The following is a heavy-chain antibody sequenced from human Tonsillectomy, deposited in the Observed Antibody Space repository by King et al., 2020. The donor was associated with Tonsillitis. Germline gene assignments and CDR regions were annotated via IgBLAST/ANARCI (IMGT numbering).Heavy chain of an antibody. D-gene: IGHD5-24*01. CDR3: AKDGGYVGYNNLVFDY. V-gene: IGHV3-30*18. CDR2: ISYDGSNK. CDR1: GFTFSSYG. J-gene: IGHJ4*02. Sequence: VQLVESGGGVVQPGRSLRLSCAASGFTFSSYGMHWVRQAPGKGLEWVAVISYDGSNKYYADSVKGRFTISRDNSKNTLYLQMNSLRAEDTAVYYCAKDGGYVGYNNLVFDYWGQGTLVTVSS.